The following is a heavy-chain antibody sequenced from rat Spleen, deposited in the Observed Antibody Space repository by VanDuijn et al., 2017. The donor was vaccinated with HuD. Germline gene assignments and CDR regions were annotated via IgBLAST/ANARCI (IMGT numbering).Heavy chain of an antibody. CDR1: GFTFSDYN. J-gene: IGHJ2*01. D-gene: IGHD1-9*01. CDR3: TKDQTYYGLFDC. CDR2: IIYDGTRT. V-gene: IGHV5-7*01. Sequence: EVQLVESGGGLVQPGRSLKLSCAASGFTFSDYNMAWVRQAPKKGLEWVATIIYDGTRTHYRDSVKGRFTISRDDAKSTLYLHMDSLRSEDTATYYCTKDQTYYGLFDCWGQGVMVTVSS.